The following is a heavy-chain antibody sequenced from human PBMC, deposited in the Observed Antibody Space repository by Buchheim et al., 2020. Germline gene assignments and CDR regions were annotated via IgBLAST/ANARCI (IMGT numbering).Heavy chain of an antibody. CDR1: GFTFSGSA. J-gene: IGHJ4*02. CDR3: VRDDYGDYSFDY. D-gene: IGHD4-17*01. V-gene: IGHV3-74*01. CDR2: IRSDGSST. Sequence: EVQLVESGGGLVQPGGSLRLSCAASGFTFSGSAMHWVRQASGKGLEWVGRIRSDGSSTSYADSVKGRFTISRDNGKNTLFLQMNSLRAEDTAVYYCVRDDYGDYSFDYWGQGT.